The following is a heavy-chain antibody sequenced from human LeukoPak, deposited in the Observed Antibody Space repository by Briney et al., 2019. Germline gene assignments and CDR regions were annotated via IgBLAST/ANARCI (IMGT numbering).Heavy chain of an antibody. D-gene: IGHD3-22*01. V-gene: IGHV1-2*02. CDR2: INPNSGGT. Sequence: ASVKVSCKASGYTFTGYYMHWVRQAPGQGLEWMGWINPNSGGTNYAQKFQGRVTMTRDTSASTAYMELSSLRSEDTAVYYCARVNYYDSSGSFDYWGQGTLVTVSS. CDR3: ARVNYYDSSGSFDY. CDR1: GYTFTGYY. J-gene: IGHJ4*02.